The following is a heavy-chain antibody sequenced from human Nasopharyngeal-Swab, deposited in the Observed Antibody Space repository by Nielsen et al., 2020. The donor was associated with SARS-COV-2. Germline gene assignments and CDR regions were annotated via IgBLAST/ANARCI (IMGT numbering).Heavy chain of an antibody. D-gene: IGHD2-2*01. V-gene: IGHV3-15*07. Sequence: GESLKISCAASGFRFPYFGLHWVRQAPGKGLGWVGRIKSSIDGETTDFAAPVKGRFTIIRDDSNNTLYLHMNSLKTEDTAVYYCATELWCSSTSCPFAFGVWGQGTMVSVSS. CDR1: GFRFPYFG. J-gene: IGHJ3*01. CDR3: ATELWCSSTSCPFAFGV. CDR2: IKSSIDGETT.